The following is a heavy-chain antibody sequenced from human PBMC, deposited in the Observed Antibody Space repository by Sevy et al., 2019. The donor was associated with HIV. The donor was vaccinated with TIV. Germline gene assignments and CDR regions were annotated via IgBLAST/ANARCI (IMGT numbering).Heavy chain of an antibody. V-gene: IGHV4-31*03. Sequence: SETLSLTCSVSGGSISSHSYYWTWIRQHPGKGLEWIGYFNYSGRTYSNPSLKSRFTISLDTSKNQFSLRLRSVTAADTAVYYCARDHGYSNGWFPYYYYYGMDVWGPGTTVTVSS. D-gene: IGHD6-19*01. J-gene: IGHJ6*02. CDR1: GGSISSHSYY. CDR2: FNYSGRT. CDR3: ARDHGYSNGWFPYYYYYGMDV.